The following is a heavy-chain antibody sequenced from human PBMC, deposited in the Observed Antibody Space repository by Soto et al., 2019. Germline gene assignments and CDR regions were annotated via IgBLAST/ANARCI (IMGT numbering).Heavy chain of an antibody. CDR2: INHSGST. D-gene: IGHD2-15*01. Sequence: SETLSLTCAVYGGSFSGYYWSWIRQPPGKGLEWIGEINHSGSTNYNPSLKSRVTISVDTSKNQFSLKLSSVTAADTAVYYCARGPIVVVVAAIPGMDVWGQGTTVTVSS. CDR1: GGSFSGYY. CDR3: ARGPIVVVVAAIPGMDV. J-gene: IGHJ6*02. V-gene: IGHV4-34*01.